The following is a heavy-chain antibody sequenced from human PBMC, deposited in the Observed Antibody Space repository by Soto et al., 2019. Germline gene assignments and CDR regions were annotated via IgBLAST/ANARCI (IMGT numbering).Heavy chain of an antibody. V-gene: IGHV1-24*01. Sequence: ASVKVSCKVSGYTLTELSMHWVRQAPGKGLEWMGGFDPEDGETIYAQKFQGRVTMTEDTSTDTAYMELSSLRSEDTAVYYCATEEEYSGYKTLDYWGQGTLVNVSS. CDR3: ATEEEYSGYKTLDY. CDR2: FDPEDGET. J-gene: IGHJ4*02. CDR1: GYTLTELS. D-gene: IGHD5-12*01.